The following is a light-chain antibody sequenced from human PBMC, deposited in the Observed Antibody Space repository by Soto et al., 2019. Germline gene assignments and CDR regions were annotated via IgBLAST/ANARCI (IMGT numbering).Light chain of an antibody. Sequence: EIVLTQSPGTLSLSPGERATLSCRASQSVSSSYLAWYQQKPGQAPRLLIYGASSRATGIPDRFSGSGSGKHFTLTTSRLEPEDFAVYYCQQYGTTFGQGTKVEIK. CDR1: QSVSSSY. J-gene: IGKJ1*01. CDR2: GAS. V-gene: IGKV3-20*01. CDR3: QQYGTT.